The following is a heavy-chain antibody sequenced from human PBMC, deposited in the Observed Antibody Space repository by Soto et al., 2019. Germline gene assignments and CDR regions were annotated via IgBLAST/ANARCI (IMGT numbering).Heavy chain of an antibody. J-gene: IGHJ6*04. V-gene: IGHV3-9*01. Sequence: EMPLVESGGGSVQPGRSLRLSCAASGFTFDDYAMYWVRQGPGKGLEWVSGISWDSGMIGYADSVKGRFTISTDNDKTSPFLQMSSLRPEDPALYYCAKARLWGGDGYNSYNSTAVAVWGKGTTATVPS. CDR2: ISWDSGMI. CDR3: AKARLWGGDGYNSYNSTAVAV. D-gene: IGHD1-1*01. CDR1: GFTFDDYA.